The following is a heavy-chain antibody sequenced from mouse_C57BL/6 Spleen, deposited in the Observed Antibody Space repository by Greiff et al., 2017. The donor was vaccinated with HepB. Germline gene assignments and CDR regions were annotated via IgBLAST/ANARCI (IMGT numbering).Heavy chain of an antibody. V-gene: IGHV1-80*01. J-gene: IGHJ4*01. CDR2: IYPGDGDT. CDR3: ARSLYYAMDY. Sequence: QVQLQQSGAELVKPGASVKISCKASGYAFSSYWMNWVKQRPGKGLEWIGQIYPGDGDTNYNGKFKGKATRTADKSPSTAYMQLSSLTSEDSAVYFCARSLYYAMDYWGQGTSVTVSS. CDR1: GYAFSSYW.